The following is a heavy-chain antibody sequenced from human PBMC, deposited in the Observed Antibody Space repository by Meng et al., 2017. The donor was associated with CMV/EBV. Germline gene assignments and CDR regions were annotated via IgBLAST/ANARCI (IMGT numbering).Heavy chain of an antibody. CDR1: GFTFSNAW. CDR2: IKSKTDGGTT. Sequence: LSLTCAASGFTFSNAWMSWVRQAPGKGLEWVGRIKSKTDGGTTDYAAPVKGRFTISRDDSKNTLYLQMNSLKTEDTAVYYCTTDPSRLSDIAAPFDYWGQGTLVTVSS. J-gene: IGHJ4*02. D-gene: IGHD6-13*01. CDR3: TTDPSRLSDIAAPFDY. V-gene: IGHV3-15*01.